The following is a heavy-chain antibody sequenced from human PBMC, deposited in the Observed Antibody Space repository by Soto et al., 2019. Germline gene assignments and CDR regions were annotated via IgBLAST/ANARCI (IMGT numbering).Heavy chain of an antibody. CDR1: GFTFSNAW. CDR2: IKSKTDGGTT. Sequence: GGSLILSCAASGFTFSNAWMSWVRQAPGKGLEWVGRIKSKTDGGTTDYAAPVKGRFTISRDDSKNTLYLQMNSLKTEDTAVYYCTTSITIFGVVMDPPYYYYYMDVWGKGTTVTVSS. D-gene: IGHD3-3*01. V-gene: IGHV3-15*01. CDR3: TTSITIFGVVMDPPYYYYYMDV. J-gene: IGHJ6*03.